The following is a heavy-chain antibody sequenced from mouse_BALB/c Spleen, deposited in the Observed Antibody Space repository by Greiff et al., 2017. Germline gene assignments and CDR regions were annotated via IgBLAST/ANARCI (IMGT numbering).Heavy chain of an antibody. Sequence: VKLMESGAELVRPGTSVKISCKASGYTFTNYWLGWVKQRPGHGLEWIGDIYPGGGYTNYNEKFKGKATLTADTSSSTAYMQLSSLTSEDSAVYFCAREDKEKDFDYWGQGTSVTVSS. CDR1: GYTFTNYW. V-gene: IGHV1-63*02. CDR3: AREDKEKDFDY. CDR2: IYPGGGYT. J-gene: IGHJ4*01.